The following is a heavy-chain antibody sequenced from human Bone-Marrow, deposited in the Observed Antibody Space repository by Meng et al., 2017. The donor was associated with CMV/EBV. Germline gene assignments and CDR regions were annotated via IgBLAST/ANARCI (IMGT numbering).Heavy chain of an antibody. V-gene: IGHV1-18*01. J-gene: IGHJ4*02. CDR1: GYTFIRNG. CDR3: ARVHYDSSGYYYWWFDY. D-gene: IGHD3-22*01. Sequence: ASVKVSCKASGYTFIRNGISWVRQAPGQGLEWVGWISGYNGNTNSAQKLQGRVTMTTDTSTSTAYMDLRSLRSDDTAVYYCARVHYDSSGYYYWWFDYWGQGTLVTVSS. CDR2: ISGYNGNT.